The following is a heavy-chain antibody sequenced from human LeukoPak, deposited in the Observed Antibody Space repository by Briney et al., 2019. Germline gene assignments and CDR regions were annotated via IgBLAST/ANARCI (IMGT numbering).Heavy chain of an antibody. CDR2: MSGRGGST. D-gene: IGHD3-9*01. Sequence: GGSLRLSCAPSGFTFSSYAMSWVRQAPGKGLEWVSAMSGRGGSTYYADSVKGRFTISRDNSKNTLYLQMNSLRAEDTAVYYCAKDASRILRYFDWLLDYWGQGTLVTVSS. CDR1: GFTFSSYA. J-gene: IGHJ4*02. V-gene: IGHV3-23*01. CDR3: AKDASRILRYFDWLLDY.